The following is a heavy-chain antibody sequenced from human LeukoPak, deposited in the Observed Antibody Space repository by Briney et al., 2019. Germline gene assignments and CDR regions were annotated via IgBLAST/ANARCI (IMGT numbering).Heavy chain of an antibody. J-gene: IGHJ3*02. V-gene: IGHV1-46*01. Sequence: ASVKVSCKASGYTFTSYYMHWVRQAPGQGLEWMGRINPSGGSTSYAQKFQGRVTMTRDTSTSTVYMELDSLRSEDTAVYYCARAYCSSTSCYRDAFDIWGQGTMATVSS. D-gene: IGHD2-2*02. CDR2: INPSGGST. CDR1: GYTFTSYY. CDR3: ARAYCSSTSCYRDAFDI.